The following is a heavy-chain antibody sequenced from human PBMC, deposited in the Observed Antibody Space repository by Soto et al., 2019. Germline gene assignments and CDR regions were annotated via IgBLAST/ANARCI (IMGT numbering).Heavy chain of an antibody. J-gene: IGHJ4*02. CDR3: ARADTAMTTPFDY. Sequence: PSETLSLTCTVSGGSISSSYWSWIRQSPGKGLEWIGYVHYSGTANSNPSLKSRVSMSVDTSKNQLSLKVTSVTAADTAMYYCARADTAMTTPFDYWGQGTLVTVSS. CDR2: VHYSGTA. D-gene: IGHD5-18*01. CDR1: GGSISSSY. V-gene: IGHV4-59*12.